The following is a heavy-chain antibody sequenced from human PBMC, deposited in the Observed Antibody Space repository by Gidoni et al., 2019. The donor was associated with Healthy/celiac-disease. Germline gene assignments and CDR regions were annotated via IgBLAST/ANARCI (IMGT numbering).Heavy chain of an antibody. J-gene: IGHJ4*02. CDR3: TTANSYYYYDSSGYYWYFDY. V-gene: IGHV3-15*07. CDR1: GFTFITAW. Sequence: EVQLVESGGGLVKPGGSLRLSCAASGFTFITAWLNWVRQAPGKGLEWVGRIKSKTDGGTTDYAAPVKGRFTISRDDSKNTLYLQMNSLKTEDTAVYYCTTANSYYYYDSSGYYWYFDYWGQGTLVTVSS. CDR2: IKSKTDGGTT. D-gene: IGHD3-22*01.